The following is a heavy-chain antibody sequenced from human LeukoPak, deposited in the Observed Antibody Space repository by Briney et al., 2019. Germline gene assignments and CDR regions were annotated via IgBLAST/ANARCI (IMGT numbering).Heavy chain of an antibody. CDR1: GYSFTSYW. V-gene: IGHV5-51*01. CDR2: IYPDDSDT. CDR3: ARLIGEHGIEEGIGAFDI. D-gene: IGHD1-26*01. J-gene: IGHJ3*02. Sequence: GESLKISCKGSGYSFTSYWIGWVRQMPGKGLEWMGIIYPDDSDTRYSPSFQGQVTISADKSISTAYLQWSSLKASDTAMYYCARLIGEHGIEEGIGAFDIWAKGQWSPSLQ.